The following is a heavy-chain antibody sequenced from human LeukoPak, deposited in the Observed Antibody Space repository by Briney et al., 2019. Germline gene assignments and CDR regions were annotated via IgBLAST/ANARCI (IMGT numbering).Heavy chain of an antibody. CDR1: GYTFTGYY. J-gene: IGHJ4*02. V-gene: IGHV1-2*02. CDR2: INPNSGGT. CDR3: ARLRDAIDHSYYFDY. Sequence: ASVKVSCKASGYTFTGYYMHWVRQAPGQGLEWMGWINPNSGGTNYAQKFQGRVTMTRDTSISTAYMELSRLRSDDTAVYYCARLRDAIDHSYYFDYWGQGTLVTVSS. D-gene: IGHD5-24*01.